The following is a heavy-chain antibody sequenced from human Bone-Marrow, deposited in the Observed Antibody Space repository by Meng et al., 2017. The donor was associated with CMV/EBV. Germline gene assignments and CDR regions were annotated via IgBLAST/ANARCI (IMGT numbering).Heavy chain of an antibody. V-gene: IGHV4-59*13. D-gene: IGHD2-21*01. CDR3: AGVKPGPYFDY. Sequence: SLTCSVSGDSISNYHCSWIRQSPAKGLEWIGYMHYTGNTQYNPSLKSRVTISMDTSKNQFSLNLNSVTAADAAVYYCAGVKPGPYFDYWGQGTLVTVSS. CDR1: GDSISNYH. CDR2: MHYTGNT. J-gene: IGHJ4*02.